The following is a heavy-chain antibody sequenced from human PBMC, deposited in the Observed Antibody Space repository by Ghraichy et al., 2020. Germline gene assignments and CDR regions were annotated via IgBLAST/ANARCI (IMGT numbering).Heavy chain of an antibody. CDR2: IYYSGST. J-gene: IGHJ5*02. Sequence: SETLSLTCTVSGGSVSSGTYYWSWIRQPPGKGLEWIGYIYYSGSTNYNPSLKSRVTISVDTSKNQFSLKLNSVTAADTAVYYCARGGYSGGRMTAWFDPWGQGTLVTFSS. D-gene: IGHD5-12*01. CDR3: ARGGYSGGRMTAWFDP. CDR1: GGSVSSGTYY. V-gene: IGHV4-61*01.